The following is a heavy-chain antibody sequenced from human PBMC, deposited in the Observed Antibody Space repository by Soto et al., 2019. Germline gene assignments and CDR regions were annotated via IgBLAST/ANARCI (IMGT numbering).Heavy chain of an antibody. V-gene: IGHV1-2*02. CDR1: GYTFTGYY. CDR2: INPQTGGT. J-gene: IGHJ6*02. CDR3: ARERYQVISDGMDV. D-gene: IGHD2-2*01. Sequence: ASVKVSCKASGYTFTGYYIHWVREAPGQGLEWMGWINPQTGGTSYAQKFQGRDTLSRDTSINTAYLELSRLRSDDAAVYFCARERYQVISDGMDVWGQGTTVTVSS.